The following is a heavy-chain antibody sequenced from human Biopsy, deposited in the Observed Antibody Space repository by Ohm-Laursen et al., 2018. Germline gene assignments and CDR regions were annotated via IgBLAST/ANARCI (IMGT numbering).Heavy chain of an antibody. CDR1: GHTFTTYY. V-gene: IGHV1-46*01. CDR2: INPGGNST. J-gene: IGHJ4*02. Sequence: ASVKVSCTPSGHTFTTYYIHWVRQAPGHGLEWMGIINPGGNSTAYTQNFQGRVTMTWDTSTTTVYMELSSLRSEDTAVYYCVLASFDYWGQGTLVTVPS. CDR3: VLASFDY.